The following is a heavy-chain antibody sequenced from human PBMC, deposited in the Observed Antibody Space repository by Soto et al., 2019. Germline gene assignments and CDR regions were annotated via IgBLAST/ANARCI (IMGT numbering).Heavy chain of an antibody. J-gene: IGHJ4*02. CDR2: LSYDGSHE. Sequence: QVQLVESGGGVVQPGTSLKLSCAASGFTFDDFGFHWVRQPPGKGLEWVATLSYDGSHEYYADSVKGRFTISRDNSKITLYLQMNSLKTEDTATYYCAKEMFPRTVLDSSSPWGDYWGQGTLVTVSS. V-gene: IGHV3-30*18. D-gene: IGHD3-22*01. CDR3: AKEMFPRTVLDSSSPWGDY. CDR1: GFTFDDFG.